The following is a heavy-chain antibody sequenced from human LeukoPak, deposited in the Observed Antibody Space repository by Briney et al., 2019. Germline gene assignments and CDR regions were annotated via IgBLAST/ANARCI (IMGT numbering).Heavy chain of an antibody. CDR2: IYYSGST. CDR3: ARVPQWLPRE. V-gene: IGHV4-59*01. J-gene: IGHJ4*02. Sequence: AETLSLTCTVSGGSISSYYWSWIRQPPGKGLEWIGYIYYSGSTNYKPSLKRRVTISVEISKNQLSLKLSSVTAGDTAVYYCARVPQWLPREWGQGTLVTVSS. CDR1: GGSISSYY. D-gene: IGHD6-19*01.